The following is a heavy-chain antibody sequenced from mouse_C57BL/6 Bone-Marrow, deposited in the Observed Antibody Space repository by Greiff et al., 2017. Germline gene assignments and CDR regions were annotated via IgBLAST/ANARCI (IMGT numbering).Heavy chain of an antibody. CDR3: ARHDFLYAMDY. D-gene: IGHD2-4*01. Sequence: VQLQQSGPELVKPGASVKIPCKASGYTFTDYNMDWVKQSHGKSLEWIGDINPNNGGTIYNQKFKGKATLTVDKSSSTAYMELRSLTSEDTAVYYCARHDFLYAMDYWGQGTSVTVSS. CDR1: GYTFTDYN. CDR2: INPNNGGT. J-gene: IGHJ4*01. V-gene: IGHV1-18*01.